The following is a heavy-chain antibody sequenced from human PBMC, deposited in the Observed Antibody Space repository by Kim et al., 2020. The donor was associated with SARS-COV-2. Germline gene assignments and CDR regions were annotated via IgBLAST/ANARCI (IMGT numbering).Heavy chain of an antibody. CDR2: IYSDGSST. V-gene: IGHV3-23*03. Sequence: GGSLRRSCAASGFTFSSYAMSWVRQAPGKGLEWVSVIYSDGSSTYYADSVKGRFTISRDNSKNTLYLQMNSLRAEDMAVYYCAKVGGAGSYYYYGMDVWG. J-gene: IGHJ6*01. CDR1: GFTFSSYA. CDR3: AKVGGAGSYYYYGMDV. D-gene: IGHD6-19*01.